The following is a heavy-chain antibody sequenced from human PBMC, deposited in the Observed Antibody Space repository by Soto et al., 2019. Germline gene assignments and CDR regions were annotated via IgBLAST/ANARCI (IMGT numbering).Heavy chain of an antibody. J-gene: IGHJ6*02. CDR3: ARGLGGRMDD. V-gene: IGHV1-69*08. CDR1: GTIFSSYT. Sequence: XVKKPGSSVRVSCKASGTIFSSYTISWVRQAPGQGLEWMGRIIPILGETNSAQKFQGRVTLTADKSTNTAYMQLNSLRLEDTAVYYCARGLGGRMDDWGQGTTVTVSS. D-gene: IGHD3-16*01. CDR2: IIPILGET.